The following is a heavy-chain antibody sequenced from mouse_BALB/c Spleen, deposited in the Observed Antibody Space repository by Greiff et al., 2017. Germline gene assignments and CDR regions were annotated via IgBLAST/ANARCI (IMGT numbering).Heavy chain of an antibody. J-gene: IGHJ1*01. Sequence: QVQLQQSGAELAKPGASVKMSCKASGYTFTSYWMHWVKQRPGQGLEWIGYINPSTGYTEYNQKFKDKATLTSDKSSSTAYMQLSSLTSEDSAVYYCARSTNWDVDWYFDVWGAGTTGTVSS. V-gene: IGHV1-7*01. CDR3: ARSTNWDVDWYFDV. D-gene: IGHD4-1*01. CDR1: GYTFTSYW. CDR2: INPSTGYT.